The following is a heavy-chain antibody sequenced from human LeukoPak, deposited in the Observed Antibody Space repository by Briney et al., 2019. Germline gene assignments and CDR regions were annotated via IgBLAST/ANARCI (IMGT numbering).Heavy chain of an antibody. Sequence: GGSLRLSCAASGFGFSTHDMSWGRQVPGKGPEWVSSISGSGTGTYYTDSVKGRFTISRDTSKNTLYLQMDNLRVEDTAVYYCVKDFHFDWWGQGALVTVSS. CDR2: ISGSGTGT. J-gene: IGHJ4*02. V-gene: IGHV3-23*01. CDR3: VKDFHFDW. CDR1: GFGFSTHD.